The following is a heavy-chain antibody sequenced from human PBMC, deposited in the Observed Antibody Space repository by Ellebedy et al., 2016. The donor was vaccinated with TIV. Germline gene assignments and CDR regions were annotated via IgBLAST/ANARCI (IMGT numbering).Heavy chain of an antibody. CDR2: IPSTSAS. CDR1: GFTFSDHY. CDR3: ARDSIDYCDNDCYYYFDN. J-gene: IGHJ4*02. V-gene: IGHV3-69-1*01. D-gene: IGHD4-17*01. Sequence: PGGSLRLSCVASGFTFSDHYMSRVRQAPGRGLEWVSSIPSTSASHSYGDSVKGRFTVSRDNAKNSLYLQMNSLRSEDTAVYYCARDSIDYCDNDCYYYFDNWGQGALVTVSS.